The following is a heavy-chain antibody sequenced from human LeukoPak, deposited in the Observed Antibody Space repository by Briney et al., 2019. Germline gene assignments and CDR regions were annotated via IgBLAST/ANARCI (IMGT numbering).Heavy chain of an antibody. J-gene: IGHJ4*02. V-gene: IGHV4-39*01. D-gene: IGHD2-15*01. Sequence: SETLSLTCTVSGDSISSSSYYWGWVRQPPGKGLEWIGSIYYGGITYYNSSLKSRVTISVDTSKNQFSLKLSSVTAADTAVYYCARRGGGSPHFDYWGQGTLVTVSS. CDR3: ARRGGGSPHFDY. CDR2: IYYGGIT. CDR1: GDSISSSSYY.